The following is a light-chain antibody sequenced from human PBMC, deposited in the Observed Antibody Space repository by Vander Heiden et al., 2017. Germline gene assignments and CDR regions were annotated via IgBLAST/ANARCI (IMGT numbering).Light chain of an antibody. CDR3: QQYYNPIT. J-gene: IGKJ5*01. Sequence: EIVMTQSPAILSVSPGETATLSCRASQSVSSNLAWYQQKPGQAPRLLIHGASTRATGIPARFSGSGSGTEFILTISSLQSEDFAVYYCQQYYNPITFGQGTRLEIK. CDR1: QSVSSN. V-gene: IGKV3-15*01. CDR2: GAS.